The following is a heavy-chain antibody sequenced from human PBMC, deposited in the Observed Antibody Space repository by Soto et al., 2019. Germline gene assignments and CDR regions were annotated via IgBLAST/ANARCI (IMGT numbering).Heavy chain of an antibody. D-gene: IGHD6-13*01. Sequence: VSVKVSSKASGYTFTGYYMHWVRQAPGQGLEWMGWINPNSGGTNYAQKFQGWVTMTRDTSISTAYMELSRLRSDDTAVYYCARSKYSSSWYYFDYWGQGTLVTVSS. V-gene: IGHV1-2*04. CDR3: ARSKYSSSWYYFDY. CDR2: INPNSGGT. CDR1: GYTFTGYY. J-gene: IGHJ4*02.